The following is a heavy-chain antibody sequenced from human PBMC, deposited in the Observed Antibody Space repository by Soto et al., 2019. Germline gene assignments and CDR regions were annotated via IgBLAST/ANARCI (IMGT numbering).Heavy chain of an antibody. Sequence: EVQLVESGGGLVQPGGSLRLSCAASGFTLSSYWRHWVRQAPGKGLVWVSRINSDGSSTSYADSVKGRFTISRDNAKNTLYLQMNSLRAEDTAVYYCVRTSLVVAAATREDYWGQGTLVTVSS. V-gene: IGHV3-74*01. CDR2: INSDGSST. CDR3: VRTSLVVAAATREDY. CDR1: GFTLSSYW. D-gene: IGHD2-15*01. J-gene: IGHJ4*02.